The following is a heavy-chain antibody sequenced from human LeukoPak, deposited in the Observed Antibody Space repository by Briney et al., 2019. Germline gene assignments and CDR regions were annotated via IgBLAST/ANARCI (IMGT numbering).Heavy chain of an antibody. J-gene: IGHJ4*02. D-gene: IGHD6-13*01. Sequence: GGSLRLSCAASGFTFSNAWMSWVRQAPGKGLEWVGRIKSKTDGGTTDYAAPVKGRFTISRDDSKNTLYLQMNSLKTEDTAAYYRTTDSSSWSVPFDYWGQGTLVTVSS. CDR2: IKSKTDGGTT. V-gene: IGHV3-15*01. CDR1: GFTFSNAW. CDR3: TTDSSSWSVPFDY.